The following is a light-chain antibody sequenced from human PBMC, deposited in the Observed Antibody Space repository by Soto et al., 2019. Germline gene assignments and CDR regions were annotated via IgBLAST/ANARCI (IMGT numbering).Light chain of an antibody. Sequence: QSVLTQPPSVSGSPGQSVAISCTGTSSDVGSYDRVSWYQQPPGTAPKLIISEVSNRPSGVPDRFSGSKSGNTASLTISGLQAEDEADYYCSSYTSSSTYVFGTGTKVTV. J-gene: IGLJ1*01. CDR1: SSDVGSYDR. CDR3: SSYTSSSTYV. V-gene: IGLV2-18*02. CDR2: EVS.